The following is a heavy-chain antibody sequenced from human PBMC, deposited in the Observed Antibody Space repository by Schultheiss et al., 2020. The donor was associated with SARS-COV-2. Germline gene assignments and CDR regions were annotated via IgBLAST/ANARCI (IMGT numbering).Heavy chain of an antibody. CDR2: VYYSGST. D-gene: IGHD3-3*01. CDR3: AREGTYYDFWSGLPYYYGMDV. V-gene: IGHV4-39*07. Sequence: SQTLSLTCSVSGGSISSSSYYWGWIRQPPGKGLEWIGSVYYSGSTYYNASLKSRVTISVDTSKNQFSLKLSSVTAADTAVYYCAREGTYYDFWSGLPYYYGMDVWGQGTKVTVSS. J-gene: IGHJ6*02. CDR1: GGSISSSSYY.